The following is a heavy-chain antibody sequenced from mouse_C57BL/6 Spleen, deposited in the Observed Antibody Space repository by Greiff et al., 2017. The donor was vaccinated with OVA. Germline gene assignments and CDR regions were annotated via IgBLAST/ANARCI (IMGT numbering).Heavy chain of an antibody. CDR1: GYSITSGYY. J-gene: IGHJ3*01. CDR2: ISYDGSN. CDR3: ARRDYGSSSAWFAY. V-gene: IGHV3-6*01. Sequence: DVKLQESGPGLVKPSQSLSLTCSVTGYSITSGYYWNWIRQFPGNKLEWMGYISYDGSNNYNPSLKNRISITRDTSKNQFFLKLNSVTTEDTATYYCARRDYGSSSAWFAYWGQGTLVTVSA. D-gene: IGHD1-1*01.